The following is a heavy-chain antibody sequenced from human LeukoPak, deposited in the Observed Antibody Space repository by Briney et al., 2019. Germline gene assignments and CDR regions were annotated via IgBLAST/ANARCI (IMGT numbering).Heavy chain of an antibody. Sequence: GESLKISGRGSGYSFTTYWIGWVRKMPGKGLEWMGIIYPGDSDTRYSPSFQGQVTMSADKSINTAYLQWSSLKASDTAMYYCARRQGCSSTSCPPDSWGQGTLVTVSS. D-gene: IGHD2-2*01. J-gene: IGHJ4*02. CDR2: IYPGDSDT. V-gene: IGHV5-51*01. CDR1: GYSFTTYW. CDR3: ARRQGCSSTSCPPDS.